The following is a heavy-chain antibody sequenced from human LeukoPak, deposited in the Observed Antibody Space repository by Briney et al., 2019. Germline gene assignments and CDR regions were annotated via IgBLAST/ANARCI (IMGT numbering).Heavy chain of an antibody. CDR3: AREIVVAPYYFDY. CDR1: GFTFSSYS. D-gene: IGHD3-22*01. V-gene: IGHV3-21*01. J-gene: IGHJ4*02. CDR2: ISSSSYI. Sequence: PGGSLRLSCAASGFTFSSYSMNWVRQAPGKGLEWVSSISSSSYIYYADSVKGRFTISRDNAKNSLYLQMNSLRAEDTAVYYCAREIVVAPYYFDYWGQGTLVTVSS.